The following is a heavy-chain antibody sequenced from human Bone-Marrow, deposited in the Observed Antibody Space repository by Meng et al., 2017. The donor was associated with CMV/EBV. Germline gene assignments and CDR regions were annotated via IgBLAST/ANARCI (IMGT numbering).Heavy chain of an antibody. CDR2: INHSGST. CDR1: GGSFSGYY. CDR3: ARLGYNWNYYYYYGMDV. J-gene: IGHJ6*02. V-gene: IGHV4-34*01. D-gene: IGHD1-20*01. Sequence: GSLRLSCAVYGGSFSGYYWSWIRQPPGKGLEWMGEINHSGSTNYNPSLKSRVTISVDTSKNQFSLKLSSVTAADTAVYYCARLGYNWNYYYYYGMDVWGQGTTVTVSS.